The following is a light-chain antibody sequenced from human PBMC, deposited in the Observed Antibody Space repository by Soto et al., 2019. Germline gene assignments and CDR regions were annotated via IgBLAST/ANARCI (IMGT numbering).Light chain of an antibody. CDR3: PQYSVWPLVT. J-gene: IGKJ4*01. V-gene: IGKV3-15*01. Sequence: EIVMTQSPATLSVSPGERATLSCRASQSVGTQLAWYQLKPGQTPRLLIFGASTRATGIPARFSGSGSGSEFTLTISSLQSADFAVDSCPQYSVWPLVTFGGGTKVEIK. CDR1: QSVGTQ. CDR2: GAS.